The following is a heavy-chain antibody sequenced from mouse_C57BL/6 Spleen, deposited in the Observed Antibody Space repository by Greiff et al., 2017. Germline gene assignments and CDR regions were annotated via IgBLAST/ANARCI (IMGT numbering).Heavy chain of an antibody. CDR1: GYTFTSYW. D-gene: IGHD1-1*01. Sequence: VQLQQPGAELVKPGASVKMSCKASGYTFTSYWITWVKQRPGQGLEWIGDIYPGIGSTNYNEKFKSKATLTVDTSSSTAYMQLSSLTSEDSAVYYCAGYYGSSPWFAYWGQGTLVTVSA. CDR2: IYPGIGST. V-gene: IGHV1-55*01. J-gene: IGHJ3*01. CDR3: AGYYGSSPWFAY.